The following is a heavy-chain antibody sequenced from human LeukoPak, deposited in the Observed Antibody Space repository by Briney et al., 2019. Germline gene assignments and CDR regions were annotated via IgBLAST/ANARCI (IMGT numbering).Heavy chain of an antibody. J-gene: IGHJ4*02. CDR2: ITTATSSYI. CDR3: ARDYGCPHYLDY. CDR1: GFTFSSHD. D-gene: IGHD5-24*01. V-gene: IGHV3-21*01. Sequence: GGSLRLSCVASGFTFSSHDMNWVRQAPGKGLEWVSSITTATSSYIYYADSVKGRFTISRDDAKNSLYLQMDSLRAEDTSVYYCARDYGCPHYLDYWGQGTLVTVSS.